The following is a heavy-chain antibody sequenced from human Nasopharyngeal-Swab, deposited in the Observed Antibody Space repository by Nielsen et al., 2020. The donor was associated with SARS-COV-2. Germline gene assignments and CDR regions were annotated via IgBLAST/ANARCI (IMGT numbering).Heavy chain of an antibody. D-gene: IGHD2-21*01. CDR2: ISYDGSNK. Sequence: VRQAPGKGLEWVAVISYDGSNKYYADSVKGRFTISRDNSKNTLYLQMNSLRAEDTAVYYCAKDQSINWFDPWGQGTLDTVSS. V-gene: IGHV3-30*18. J-gene: IGHJ5*02. CDR3: AKDQSINWFDP.